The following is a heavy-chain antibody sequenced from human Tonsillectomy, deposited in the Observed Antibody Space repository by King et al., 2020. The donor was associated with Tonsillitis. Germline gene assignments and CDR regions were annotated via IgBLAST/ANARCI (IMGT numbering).Heavy chain of an antibody. D-gene: IGHD5-12*01. Sequence: QLQESGPGLVKPSETLSLTCTVSGGSISSYYWSWIRQPPGKGLEWIGYIYYSGSTNYNPSLKSRVTTSVDTSKNQFSLKLSSVTAADTAVYYCARGPSGYHSLYYYYYMDVWGKGTTVTVSS. CDR1: GGSISSYY. CDR2: IYYSGST. CDR3: ARGPSGYHSLYYYYYMDV. J-gene: IGHJ6*03. V-gene: IGHV4-59*01.